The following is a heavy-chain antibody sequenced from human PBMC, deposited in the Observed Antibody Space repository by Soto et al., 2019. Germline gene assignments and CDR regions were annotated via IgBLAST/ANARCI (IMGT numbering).Heavy chain of an antibody. CDR1: GGTFSSYT. CDR3: ASDARFGVLLDSPRLYYMDV. Sequence: QVQLVQSGAEVKKPGSSVKVSCKASGGTFSSYTISWVRQAPGQGLEWMGRIIPILGIANYAQKFQGRVTITADKSTSTPYMELSSLRSEDTAVYYCASDARFGVLLDSPRLYYMDVWGKGITVTSSS. V-gene: IGHV1-69*02. J-gene: IGHJ6*03. D-gene: IGHD3-10*01. CDR2: IIPILGIA.